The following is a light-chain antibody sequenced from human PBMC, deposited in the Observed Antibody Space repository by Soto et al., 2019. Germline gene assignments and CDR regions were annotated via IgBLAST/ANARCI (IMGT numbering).Light chain of an antibody. CDR1: QSVGSNS. V-gene: IGKV3-20*01. J-gene: IGKJ1*01. CDR2: AAS. Sequence: EIVLTQSPGTLSLSPGDRATLSCRASQSVGSNSLAWYQQKPGQAPRLLIYAASSRATGVPDRFSGSGSGTDFTLIISRLEPEDFAVYYCQQYGRPGNFGQGTKV. CDR3: QQYGRPGN.